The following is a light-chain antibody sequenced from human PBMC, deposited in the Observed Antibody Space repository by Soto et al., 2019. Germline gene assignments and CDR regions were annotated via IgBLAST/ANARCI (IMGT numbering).Light chain of an antibody. CDR1: SSDVGGYNY. CDR2: EVN. Sequence: QSALTQPASVSGSPGQSITISCTGTSSDVGGYNYVSWYQQHPGKAPKLMIYEVNNRSSGVSDRFFGSKSGNTASLTISGLQAEDEANYYCAAWDDSLNGYVFGTGTKLTVL. V-gene: IGLV2-14*01. CDR3: AAWDDSLNGYV. J-gene: IGLJ1*01.